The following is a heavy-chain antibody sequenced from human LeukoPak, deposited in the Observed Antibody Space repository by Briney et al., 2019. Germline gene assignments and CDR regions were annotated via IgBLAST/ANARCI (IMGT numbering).Heavy chain of an antibody. D-gene: IGHD6-13*01. V-gene: IGHV4-59*01. Sequence: PSETLSLTCTVSGGSISRYYWSWIRQPPGKGLEWIGYIYSSGSTNYNPSLKSRVTISVDTSKNQFSLKLSSVTAADTAVYYCARGAAATYWGQGTLVTVSS. CDR1: GGSISRYY. J-gene: IGHJ4*02. CDR2: IYSSGST. CDR3: ARGAAATY.